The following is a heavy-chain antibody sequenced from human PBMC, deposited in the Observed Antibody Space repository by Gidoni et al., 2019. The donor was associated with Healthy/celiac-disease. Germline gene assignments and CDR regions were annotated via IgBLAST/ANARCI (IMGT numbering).Heavy chain of an antibody. CDR1: GLSFSSYV. Sequence: VQLAVSRRGSVQPGGSLKLSCAASGLSFSSYVMGWVRQAPGKGLGWVSASSGSGGSTYYADSVTGRFTISRDNSKNTLYLQMNCLRAEDTAVYYCAKSWELLFLDYFDYWGQGTLVTVSS. V-gene: IGHV3-23*04. J-gene: IGHJ4*02. CDR2: SSGSGGST. CDR3: AKSWELLFLDYFDY. D-gene: IGHD1-26*01.